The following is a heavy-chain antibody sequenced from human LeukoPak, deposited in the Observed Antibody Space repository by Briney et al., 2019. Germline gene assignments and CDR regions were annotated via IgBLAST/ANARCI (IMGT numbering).Heavy chain of an antibody. CDR2: IDTNTGKP. V-gene: IGHV7-4-1*02. CDR1: GYTFTGYY. Sequence: ASVKVSCKASGYTFTGYYMHWVRQAPGQGLEWMGWIDTNTGKPTYAQGFTGRFVFSLDTSVSTAFLQISSLKTEDTAVYYCARGHYDGRWGQGTLVTVSS. J-gene: IGHJ4*02. CDR3: ARGHYDGR. D-gene: IGHD3-22*01.